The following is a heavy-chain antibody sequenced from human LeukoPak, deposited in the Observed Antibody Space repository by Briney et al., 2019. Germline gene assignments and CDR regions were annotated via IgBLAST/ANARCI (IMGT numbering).Heavy chain of an antibody. CDR2: ITSSSSYT. Sequence: GGSLGLSCAASGFTFSTYNMNWVRQAPGKGLEWVSSITSSSSYTFYADSVKGRFTISRDNAKNSLYLQMNGLRAEDTAIYYCARDPYNGNYGDSYYYYMDVWGKGTTVTISS. J-gene: IGHJ6*03. V-gene: IGHV3-21*01. D-gene: IGHD1-26*01. CDR1: GFTFSTYN. CDR3: ARDPYNGNYGDSYYYYMDV.